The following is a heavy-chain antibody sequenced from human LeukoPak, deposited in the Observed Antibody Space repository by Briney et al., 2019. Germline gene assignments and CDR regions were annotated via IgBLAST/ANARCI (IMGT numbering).Heavy chain of an antibody. CDR1: GGSISRYY. V-gene: IGHV4-59*12. CDR2: VSDSGTT. D-gene: IGHD3-10*01. J-gene: IGHJ4*02. CDR3: ARSTGNYYGSGSYYTWDY. Sequence: SETLSLTCTVSGGSISRYYWSWIRQPPGKGLEWFGYVSDSGTTNYNPSLKSRVTISVDTSKNQFSLKLSSVTAADTAVYYCARSTGNYYGSGSYYTWDYWGQGTLVTVSS.